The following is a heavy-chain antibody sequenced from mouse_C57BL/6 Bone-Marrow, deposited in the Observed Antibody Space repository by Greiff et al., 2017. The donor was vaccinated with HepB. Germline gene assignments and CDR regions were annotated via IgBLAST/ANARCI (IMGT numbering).Heavy chain of an antibody. V-gene: IGHV14-3*01. Sequence: EVQLQQSVAELVRPGASVKLSCTASGFNIKNTYMHWVKQRPEQGLEWIGYIYPRDGSTKYNEKFKGKATLTADKSSSTAYMQLNSLTSEDSAVYFCARDTTVVATGYFDYWGQGTTLTVSS. D-gene: IGHD1-1*01. CDR3: ARDTTVVATGYFDY. CDR2: IYPRDGST. CDR1: GFNIKNTY. J-gene: IGHJ2*01.